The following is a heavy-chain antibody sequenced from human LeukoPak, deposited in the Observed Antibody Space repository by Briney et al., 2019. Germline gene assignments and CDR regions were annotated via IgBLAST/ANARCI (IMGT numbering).Heavy chain of an antibody. CDR1: GGSISSHY. Sequence: PSETLSLTCTVSGGSISSHYWSWIRQPPGKGRGWIGYIYYSGSTNYNPSLKSRVTISVDPSKNQFSLKLSYVTAADTAVYYCARGTITFGGVMVGTYYFDYWGQGTLVTVSS. V-gene: IGHV4-59*11. CDR2: IYYSGST. CDR3: ARGTITFGGVMVGTYYFDY. D-gene: IGHD3-16*01. J-gene: IGHJ4*02.